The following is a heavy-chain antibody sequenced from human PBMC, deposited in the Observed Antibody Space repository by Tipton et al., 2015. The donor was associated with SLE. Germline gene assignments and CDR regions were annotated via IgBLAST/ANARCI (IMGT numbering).Heavy chain of an antibody. J-gene: IGHJ2*01. Sequence: QSGAEVKKPGSSVKVSCKASGGTFSSYAISWVRQAPGQGLEWMGRIIPIFGTANYAQKFQGRVTITADESTSTAYMELSSLRSEDTAVYYCASGGLYSSSWYHYFDLWGRGTLVTVSS. D-gene: IGHD6-13*01. CDR2: IIPIFGTA. CDR3: ASGGLYSSSWYHYFDL. CDR1: GGTFSSYA. V-gene: IGHV1-69*13.